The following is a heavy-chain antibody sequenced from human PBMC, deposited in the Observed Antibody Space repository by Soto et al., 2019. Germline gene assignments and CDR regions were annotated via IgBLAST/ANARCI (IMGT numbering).Heavy chain of an antibody. J-gene: IGHJ4*02. V-gene: IGHV1-3*01. D-gene: IGHD3-22*01. CDR3: TTDPVTMIVVVPSSG. CDR1: GYTFTSYA. CDR2: INAGNGNT. Sequence: ASVKVSCKASGYTFTSYAMHWVRQAPGQRLEWMGWINAGNGNTKYSQKFQGRVTITRDTSASTAYMELSSLRSEDTAVYYCTTDPVTMIVVVPSSGWGQGTLVTSPQ.